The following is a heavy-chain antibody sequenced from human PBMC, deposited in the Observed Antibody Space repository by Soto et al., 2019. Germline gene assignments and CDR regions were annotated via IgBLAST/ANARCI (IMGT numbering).Heavy chain of an antibody. D-gene: IGHD4-17*01. CDR3: ERVTQVNEWGWFDT. Sequence: SVKVSCKASGGTFSSYAIGWMRQAPGQGLEWMGGIIPIFGTANYAQKFQGRVTITANKSTSTAYMELSSLRSEDTAVYYCERVTQVNEWGWFDTWGQGTLVTVSS. CDR1: GGTFSSYA. CDR2: IIPIFGTA. V-gene: IGHV1-69*06. J-gene: IGHJ5*02.